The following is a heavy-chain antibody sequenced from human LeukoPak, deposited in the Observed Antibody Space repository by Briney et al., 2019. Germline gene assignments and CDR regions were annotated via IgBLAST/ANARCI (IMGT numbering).Heavy chain of an antibody. CDR1: GYTFTGYY. J-gene: IGHJ4*02. CDR2: ISANSGKT. V-gene: IGHV1-18*04. D-gene: IGHD2-21*02. CDR3: ARDAAYCGGDCYFGNLDY. Sequence: ASVKVSCKASGYTFTGYYMHWVRQAPGQGLEWMGWISANSGKTVSAQKFQGRVTMTTDTSTNTVSMELGRLRSDDTAVYYCARDAAYCGGDCYFGNLDYWGQGTLVTVAS.